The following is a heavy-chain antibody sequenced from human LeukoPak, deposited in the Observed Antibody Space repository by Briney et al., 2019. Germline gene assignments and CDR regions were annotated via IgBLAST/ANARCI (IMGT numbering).Heavy chain of an antibody. D-gene: IGHD2-2*01. J-gene: IGHJ4*02. V-gene: IGHV3-23*01. CDR1: GFTFSSYW. Sequence: PGGSLRLSCAASGFTFSSYWMNWARQAPGKGLEWVSAISGGGGSAYYADSVKGRFTISRDNSKNTLYLQMNSLRAEDTAVYYCARETCSSTSCSTDYWGQGTLVTVSS. CDR2: ISGGGGSA. CDR3: ARETCSSTSCSTDY.